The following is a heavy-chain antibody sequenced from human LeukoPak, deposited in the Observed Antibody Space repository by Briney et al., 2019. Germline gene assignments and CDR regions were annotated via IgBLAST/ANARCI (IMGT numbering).Heavy chain of an antibody. Sequence: GGSLRLSCAVSGFTFSSYWMHWVRQAPGKGLVWVSRVSSDGSNTVYADSVKGRFTISRDNAKNTVSLQMNSLRAEDTAVYYYARGRVGYYHDYWGQGTLVTVSS. V-gene: IGHV3-74*01. CDR2: VSSDGSNT. J-gene: IGHJ4*02. CDR3: ARGRVGYYHDY. CDR1: GFTFSSYW. D-gene: IGHD3-22*01.